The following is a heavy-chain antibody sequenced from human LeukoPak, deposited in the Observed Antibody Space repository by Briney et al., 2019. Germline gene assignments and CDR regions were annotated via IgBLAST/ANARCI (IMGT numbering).Heavy chain of an antibody. Sequence: SETLSLTCAVYGGSFSGYYWSWIRQPPGKGLEWIGEINYNGESTNYNPSLKSRVTISVDRSKNQFSLKLSSVTAADTAVYYCARENSSGFDYWGQGTLVTVSS. J-gene: IGHJ4*02. CDR3: ARENSSGFDY. CDR1: GGSFSGYY. CDR2: INYNGEST. D-gene: IGHD6-19*01. V-gene: IGHV4-34*01.